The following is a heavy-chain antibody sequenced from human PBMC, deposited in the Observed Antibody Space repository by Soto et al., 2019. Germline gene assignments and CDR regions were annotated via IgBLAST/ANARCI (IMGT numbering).Heavy chain of an antibody. Sequence: SDTLSLTCTVSGGSISSYYWSWLRQPPGKGLEWIGYIYYSGSTNYNPSLKSRVTISVDTSKNQFSLKLSSVTAADTAVYYCARLNYDFWSGYSADAFDIWGQGTMVT. V-gene: IGHV4-59*08. CDR2: IYYSGST. J-gene: IGHJ3*02. CDR1: GGSISSYY. D-gene: IGHD3-3*01. CDR3: ARLNYDFWSGYSADAFDI.